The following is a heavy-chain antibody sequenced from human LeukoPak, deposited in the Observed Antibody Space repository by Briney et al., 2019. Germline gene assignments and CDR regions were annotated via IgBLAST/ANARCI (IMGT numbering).Heavy chain of an antibody. Sequence: SETLSLTCAVSGYSISSGYHWGWIRQPPGKGLEWIGSIYHSGSTYYNPSLKSRVTISVDTSKNQFSLKLSSVTAADTAVYYCARDPNSSSWSHWFDPWGQGTLVTVSS. J-gene: IGHJ5*02. V-gene: IGHV4-38-2*02. CDR2: IYHSGST. D-gene: IGHD6-13*01. CDR1: GYSISSGYH. CDR3: ARDPNSSSWSHWFDP.